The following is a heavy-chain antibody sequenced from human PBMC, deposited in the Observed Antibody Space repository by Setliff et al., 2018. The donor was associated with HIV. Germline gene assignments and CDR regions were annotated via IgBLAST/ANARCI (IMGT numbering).Heavy chain of an antibody. CDR1: GGSISSSNW. D-gene: IGHD2-2*01. Sequence: SETLSLTCAVSGGSISSSNWWSWVRQPPGKGLEWIGEIYHSGSTNYNPSLKSRITISVDTSKNQFSLRLSSVTAADTAVYYCARRAYCSSTTCFDNWGQGTLVTVSS. CDR2: IYHSGST. V-gene: IGHV4-4*02. CDR3: ARRAYCSSTTCFDN. J-gene: IGHJ4*02.